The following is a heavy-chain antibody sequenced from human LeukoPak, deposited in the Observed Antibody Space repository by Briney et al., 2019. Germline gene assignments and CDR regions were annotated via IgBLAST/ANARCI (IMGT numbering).Heavy chain of an antibody. CDR1: VFTFSSYS. CDR3: ANGPTASGYFSYFDY. V-gene: IGHV3-30*18. D-gene: IGHD3-22*01. J-gene: IGHJ4*02. CDR2: MSNSVENT. Sequence: GGSLRLSCAASVFTFSSYSMQSVRQTPGKGLEWVGIMSNSVENTFYGEAVKGRFTITRDNSKNTLYLQMNSLRVEDTALYYCANGPTASGYFSYFDYWGQGTPVTVSS.